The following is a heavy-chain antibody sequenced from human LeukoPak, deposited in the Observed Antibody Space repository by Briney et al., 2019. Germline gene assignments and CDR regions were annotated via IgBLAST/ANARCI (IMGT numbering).Heavy chain of an antibody. CDR3: ARDPRWPVTTWYFDY. CDR1: GGTFSSYA. D-gene: IGHD4-17*01. J-gene: IGHJ4*02. V-gene: IGHV1-69*05. CDR2: IIPIFGTA. Sequence: GASVKVSCKASGGTFSSYAISWVRQAPGQGLEWMGGIIPIFGTANYAQKFQGRVTITTDESTSTAYMELSSLRSEDTAVYFCARDPRWPVTTWYFDYWGQGTLVTVSS.